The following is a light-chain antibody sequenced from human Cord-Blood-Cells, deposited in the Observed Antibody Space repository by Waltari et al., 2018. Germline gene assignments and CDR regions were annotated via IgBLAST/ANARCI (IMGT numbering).Light chain of an antibody. CDR1: SSDVGGYNY. J-gene: IGLJ2*01. V-gene: IGLV2-11*01. Sequence: QSALTQPRSVSGSPGQSVTISCTGTSSDVGGYNYVSWYQQHPGQAPKLMIYDVSRRPAGGPDPFPGCSSVNTTSLANSGLQAEEEAVDAGCSEASSYANVVFGEGPRVAVL. CDR2: DVS. CDR3: CSEASSYANVV.